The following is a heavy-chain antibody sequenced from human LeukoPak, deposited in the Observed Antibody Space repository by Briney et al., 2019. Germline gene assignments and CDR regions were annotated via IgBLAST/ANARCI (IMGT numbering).Heavy chain of an antibody. CDR1: GGTFSSYA. CDR3: AREPDRPENYDFWSGLDV. J-gene: IGHJ6*04. Sequence: GASVKVSCKASGGTFSSYAISWVRQAPGQGLEWMGGIIPIFGTANYAQKFQGRVTITADESTSTAYMELSRLRSDDTAVYYCAREPDRPENYDFWSGLDVWGKGTTVTVSS. D-gene: IGHD3-3*01. CDR2: IIPIFGTA. V-gene: IGHV1-69*13.